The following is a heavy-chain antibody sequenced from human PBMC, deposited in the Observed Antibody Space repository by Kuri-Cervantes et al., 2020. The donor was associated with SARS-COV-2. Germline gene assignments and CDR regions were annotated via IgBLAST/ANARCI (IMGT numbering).Heavy chain of an antibody. CDR1: GGTFSSYA. Sequence: SVKVSCKAFGGTFSSYAISWVRQAPGQGLQWMGGIIPSFGITNYAQKFQGRVTITADTSASTAYMELSSLRSEDTAVYYCARDSGELLGWALGGYWGQGTLVTVSS. D-gene: IGHD1-26*01. CDR2: IIPSFGIT. CDR3: ARDSGELLGWALGGY. V-gene: IGHV1-69*10. J-gene: IGHJ4*02.